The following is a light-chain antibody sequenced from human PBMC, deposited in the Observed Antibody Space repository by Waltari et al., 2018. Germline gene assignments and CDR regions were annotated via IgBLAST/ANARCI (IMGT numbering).Light chain of an antibody. CDR3: SSYAGSNPVV. CDR2: EVS. J-gene: IGLJ2*01. CDR1: SSDVGGYNY. Sequence: QSALTQPPSASGSPGQSVTISCTGTSSDVGGYNYVSCYQQHPGQAPKLMIYEVSKRPAGVPDRFSGSKSGNTASLTVAGLQAEDEADYYCSSYAGSNPVVFGGGTKLTVL. V-gene: IGLV2-8*01.